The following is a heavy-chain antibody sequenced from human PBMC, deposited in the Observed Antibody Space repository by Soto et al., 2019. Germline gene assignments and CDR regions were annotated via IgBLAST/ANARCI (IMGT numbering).Heavy chain of an antibody. CDR2: IIPDSGAT. CDR1: GYTFTGYY. Sequence: ASVKVSCKASGYTFTGYYIHWVRQAPGQGLEWMGWIIPDSGATNYTQKFQGRVTMTSETSTNTAFLELSRLRSDDTAFYFCASGDRISIFGVINRLDPWGQGTLVTVDS. CDR3: ASGDRISIFGVINRLDP. D-gene: IGHD3-3*01. V-gene: IGHV1-2*02. J-gene: IGHJ5*02.